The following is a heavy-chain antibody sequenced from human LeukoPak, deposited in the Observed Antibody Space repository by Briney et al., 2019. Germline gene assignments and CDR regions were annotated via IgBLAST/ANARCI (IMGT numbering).Heavy chain of an antibody. CDR3: AREGVTKYYFDY. D-gene: IGHD4-11*01. CDR2: IYYSGST. Sequence: PSETLSLTCSVSGGSISSYYWSWIRQPPGKGLEFIGYIYYSGSTNYNPSLKSRVTISIDTSKNQFSLKLSSVTAADTAVYYCAREGVTKYYFDYWGQGTLVTVSS. V-gene: IGHV4-59*01. CDR1: GGSISSYY. J-gene: IGHJ4*02.